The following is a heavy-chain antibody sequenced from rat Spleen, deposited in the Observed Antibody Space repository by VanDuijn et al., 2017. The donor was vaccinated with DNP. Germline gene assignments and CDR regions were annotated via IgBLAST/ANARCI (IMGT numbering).Heavy chain of an antibody. CDR3: AKRAPGNYYYGGYFDY. V-gene: IGHV5-25*01. CDR2: ISTGGGNS. J-gene: IGHJ2*01. D-gene: IGHD1-6*01. Sequence: EVQLVESGGGLVQPGRSLKLSCAASAFTFSDYNMAWVRQAPTQGLEWVASISTGGGNSYYRDSVKGRFTISRDNAKNTLYLQMDSLRSEDTATYFCAKRAPGNYYYGGYFDYWGQGVMVTVSS. CDR1: AFTFSDYN.